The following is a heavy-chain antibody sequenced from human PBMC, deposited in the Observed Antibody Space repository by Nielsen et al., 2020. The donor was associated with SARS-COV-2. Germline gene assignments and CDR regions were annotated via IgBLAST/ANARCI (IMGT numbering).Heavy chain of an antibody. V-gene: IGHV4-31*03. J-gene: IGHJ4*02. D-gene: IGHD5-18*01. CDR3: ARAKDTAMVTFDY. CDR2: IYYSGST. Sequence: SETLSLTCTVSGGSISSGGYYWSWIRQHPGKGLEWIGYIYYSGSTYYNPSLESRVTISVDTSKNQFSLKLSSVTAADTAVYYCARAKDTAMVTFDYWGQGTLVTVSS. CDR1: GGSISSGGYY.